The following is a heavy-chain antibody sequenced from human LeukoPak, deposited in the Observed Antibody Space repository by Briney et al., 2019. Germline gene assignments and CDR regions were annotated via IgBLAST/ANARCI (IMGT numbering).Heavy chain of an antibody. CDR3: ARLRGYYYYMDV. Sequence: GGSLRLSCAASGFTFSDYYMSWVRQAPGKGLEWVGRTRNKANSYTTEYAASVKGRFTISRDDSKNSLYLQMNSLKTEDTAVYYCARLRGYYYYMDVWGKGTTVTVSS. D-gene: IGHD4-17*01. CDR1: GFTFSDYY. J-gene: IGHJ6*03. CDR2: TRNKANSYTT. V-gene: IGHV3-72*01.